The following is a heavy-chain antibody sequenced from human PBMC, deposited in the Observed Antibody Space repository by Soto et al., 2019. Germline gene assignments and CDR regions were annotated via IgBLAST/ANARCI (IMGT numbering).Heavy chain of an antibody. CDR2: IYSGGST. CDR3: ARGNEEGATDYFDY. CDR1: GFTVSSNY. Sequence: GGSLRLSCAASGFTVSSNYMSWVRQAPGKGLEWVSVIYSGGSTYYADSVKGRFTISRDNSKNTLYLQMNSLRAEDTAVYYCARGNEEGATDYFDYWGQGTLVTVSS. J-gene: IGHJ4*02. D-gene: IGHD1-26*01. V-gene: IGHV3-53*01.